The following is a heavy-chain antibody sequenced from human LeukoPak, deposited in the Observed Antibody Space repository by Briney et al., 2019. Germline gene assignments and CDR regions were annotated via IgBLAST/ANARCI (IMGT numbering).Heavy chain of an antibody. Sequence: GSLRLSCAASGFTFSSYSMNWVRQPPGKGLEWIGEINHSGSTNYNPSLKSRVTISVDTSKNQFSLKLSSVTAADTAVYYCARLPSYWGQGTLVTVSS. J-gene: IGHJ4*02. CDR3: ARLPSY. CDR2: INHSGST. CDR1: GFTFSSYS. V-gene: IGHV4-34*01.